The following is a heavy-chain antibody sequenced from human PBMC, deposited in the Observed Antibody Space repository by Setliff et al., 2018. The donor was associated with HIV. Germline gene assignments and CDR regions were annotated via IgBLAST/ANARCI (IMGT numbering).Heavy chain of an antibody. J-gene: IGHJ6*02. CDR2: INTGTGST. CDR1: GYIFTNYA. Sequence: ASVKVSCKASGYIFTNYAMQWVRQAPGQGLEWMGWINTGTGSTKYSQKFQGRVTISRDTFASTAYMYLSSLRSEDTAVYYCARPDSRWYARGRDPLYGMDVWGQGTTVTVSS. CDR3: ARPDSRWYARGRDPLYGMDV. V-gene: IGHV1-3*04. D-gene: IGHD6-13*01.